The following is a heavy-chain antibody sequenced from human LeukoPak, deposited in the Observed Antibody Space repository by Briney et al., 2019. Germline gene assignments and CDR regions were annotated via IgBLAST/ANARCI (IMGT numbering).Heavy chain of an antibody. CDR2: IYSGGST. V-gene: IGHV3-66*01. CDR3: AREPPGSSSFDY. CDR1: GFTVSSNY. J-gene: IGHJ4*02. Sequence: GGSLRLSCAASGFTVSSNYMSWVRQAPGKGLEWVSVIYSGGSTYYADSVKGRFTISRDNSKNTLYLQMNSLRAEDTAVYYCAREPPGSSSFDYWGQGTLVTVSS. D-gene: IGHD6-13*01.